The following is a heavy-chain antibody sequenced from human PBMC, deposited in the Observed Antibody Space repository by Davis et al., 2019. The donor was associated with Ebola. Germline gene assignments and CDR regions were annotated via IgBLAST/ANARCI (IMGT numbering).Heavy chain of an antibody. CDR1: GFIFSDYS. V-gene: IGHV3-48*01. CDR2: ISSTGSSI. CDR3: ARDRAFSGSYWHFDY. J-gene: IGHJ4*02. Sequence: PGGSLRLSCAASGFIFSDYSMHWLRQAPGKGLEWVSYISSTGSSIFYADSVKGRFTISRDNSENTLYLQMNSLRAEDTAVYYCARDRAFSGSYWHFDYWGQGTLVTVSS. D-gene: IGHD3-10*01.